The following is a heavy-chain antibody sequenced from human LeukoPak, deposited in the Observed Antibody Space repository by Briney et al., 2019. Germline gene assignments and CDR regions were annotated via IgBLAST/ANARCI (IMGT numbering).Heavy chain of an antibody. D-gene: IGHD2-15*01. CDR1: GFTFSSYG. CDR2: IWYDGSNK. J-gene: IGHJ4*02. CDR3: ARDSGYCSGGSCPFHY. V-gene: IGHV3-33*01. Sequence: GGSLRLSCAASGFTFSSYGMHWVRQAPGKGLEWVAVIWYDGSNKYYADSVKGRFTISRDNSKNTLYLQMNSLRAEDTAVYYCARDSGYCSGGSCPFHYWGQGTLVTVSS.